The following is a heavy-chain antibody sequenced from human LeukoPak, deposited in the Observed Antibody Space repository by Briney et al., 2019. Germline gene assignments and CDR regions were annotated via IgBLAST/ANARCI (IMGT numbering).Heavy chain of an antibody. V-gene: IGHV3-23*01. CDR3: SKGGGTESFYFYYYMDV. CDR1: GFTFSSYD. J-gene: IGHJ6*03. CDR2: ISRSGGTI. D-gene: IGHD2-15*01. Sequence: PGGSLRLSCAASGFTFSSYDMTWVRQTPGKGLEWVALISRSGGTIYYADSVKGRFTISRDNSKNTLYLQMNSLRAEDTAEYYCSKGGGTESFYFYYYMDVWGKGTTVTVSS.